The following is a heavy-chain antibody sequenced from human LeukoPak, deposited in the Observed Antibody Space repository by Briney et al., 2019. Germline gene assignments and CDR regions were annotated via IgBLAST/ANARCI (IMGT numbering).Heavy chain of an antibody. CDR2: IYSGGGT. Sequence: QPGGSLRLSCAASGFTVSSNYMNWVCQAPGKGLEWVSIIYSGGGTYYADSVKGRFTISRDNSKNTLYLQMNNLRADDTAVYYCTRGPGSTWYSDYWGQGTLVTVSS. CDR3: TRGPGSTWYSDY. V-gene: IGHV3-66*02. CDR1: GFTVSSNY. D-gene: IGHD6-13*01. J-gene: IGHJ4*02.